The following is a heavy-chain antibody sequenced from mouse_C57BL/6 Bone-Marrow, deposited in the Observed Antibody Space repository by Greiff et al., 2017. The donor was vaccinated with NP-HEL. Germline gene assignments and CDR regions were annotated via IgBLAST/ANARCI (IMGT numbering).Heavy chain of an antibody. D-gene: IGHD1-1*01. Sequence: VKLMESGAELVKPGASVKISCKASGYAFSSYWMNWVKQRPGKGLEWIGQIYPGDGDTNYNGKFTGKATLTADKSSSTAYMQHSSLTSEDSAVYFCARDTTVVAHWYFDVWGTGTTVTVAS. CDR1: GYAFSSYW. CDR2: IYPGDGDT. J-gene: IGHJ1*03. V-gene: IGHV1-80*01. CDR3: ARDTTVVAHWYFDV.